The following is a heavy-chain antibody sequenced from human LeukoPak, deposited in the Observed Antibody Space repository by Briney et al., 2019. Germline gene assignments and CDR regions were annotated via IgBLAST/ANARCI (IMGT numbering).Heavy chain of an antibody. CDR3: AREYYDSSGFGPGQVEYYFDY. V-gene: IGHV4-39*07. J-gene: IGHJ4*02. CDR2: IYHSGST. Sequence: ETLSLTCTVSGGSISSSSYYWGWIRQPPGKGLEWIGYIYHSGSTYYNPSLKSRVTISVDTSKNQFSLKLSSVTAADTAVYYCAREYYDSSGFGPGQVEYYFDYWGQGTLVTVSS. D-gene: IGHD3-22*01. CDR1: GGSISSSSYY.